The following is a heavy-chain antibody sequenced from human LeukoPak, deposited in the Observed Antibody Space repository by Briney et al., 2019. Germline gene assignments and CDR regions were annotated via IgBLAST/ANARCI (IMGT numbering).Heavy chain of an antibody. Sequence: GGSLRLSCSASGFSVSSNYMNWVRQAPGKGLEWVSVIYNGDRIHYADSVKGRFTISRDNSKNTVYLQMNSLRAEDTAVYYCILTTVTTSVEYWGQGTLVTVSS. CDR3: ILTTVTTSVEY. D-gene: IGHD4-17*01. J-gene: IGHJ4*02. CDR1: GFSVSSNY. CDR2: IYNGDRI. V-gene: IGHV3-53*01.